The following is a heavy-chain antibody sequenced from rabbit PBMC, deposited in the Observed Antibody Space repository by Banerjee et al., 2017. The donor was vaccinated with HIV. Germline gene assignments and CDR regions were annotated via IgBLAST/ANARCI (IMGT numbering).Heavy chain of an antibody. CDR3: ARDLAGAISWNIDL. Sequence: QSLEESGGDLVKPGGSLTLTCTASGFSFNDNYWICWVRQAPVTGLEWIACIYAAVSGSTYYASWANGRFTITDTSSTAVTLQMTSLTAADTATYFCARDLAGAISWNIDLWGQGTLVTVS. CDR2: IYAAVSGST. D-gene: IGHD4-1*01. J-gene: IGHJ3*01. CDR1: GFSFNDNYW. V-gene: IGHV1S40*01.